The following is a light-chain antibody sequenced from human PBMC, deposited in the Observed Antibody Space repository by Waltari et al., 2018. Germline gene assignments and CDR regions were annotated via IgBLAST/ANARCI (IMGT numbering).Light chain of an antibody. J-gene: IGLJ2*01. V-gene: IGLV1-44*01. CDR1: SSNIGSNS. Sequence: QSVLTQPPSASATPGQRVTISCSGSSSNIGSNSVKWYQQLPGTAPKVLIHSDDKRPSGVHDRFSGSKSGTSASLAISGLQSEDEADYYWEAWDDSLNGVLFGGGTKLTVL. CDR3: EAWDDSLNGVL. CDR2: SDD.